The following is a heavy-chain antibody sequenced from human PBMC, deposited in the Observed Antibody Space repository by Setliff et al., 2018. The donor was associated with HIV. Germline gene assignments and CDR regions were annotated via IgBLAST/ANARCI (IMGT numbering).Heavy chain of an antibody. Sequence: AGGSLRLSCAASGFTFSSYAMHWVRQAPGKGLEWVSSISGSGGAIKDAGSVKGRFTISRENAKNSLYLQMNSLRAEDTAVYYCARDLSYDYDRSSDTFDYWGQGTLVTVSS. CDR2: ISGSGGAI. J-gene: IGHJ4*02. CDR1: GFTFSSYA. CDR3: ARDLSYDYDRSSDTFDY. D-gene: IGHD3-22*01. V-gene: IGHV3-21*01.